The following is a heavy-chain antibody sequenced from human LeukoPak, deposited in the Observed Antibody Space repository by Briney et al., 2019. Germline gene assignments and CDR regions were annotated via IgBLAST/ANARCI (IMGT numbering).Heavy chain of an antibody. D-gene: IGHD3-16*01. CDR3: ARQRGSSPLDP. V-gene: IGHV1-8*01. CDR1: GYTFTSSD. CDR2: MNPNSGNT. Sequence: ASVKVSCKASGYTFTSSDFNWVRQATGQGLEWMGWMNPNSGNTGYAQKFQGRVTMTTDTSTSTAYMELRSLRSDDTAVYYCARQRGSSPLDPWGQGTLVTVSS. J-gene: IGHJ5*02.